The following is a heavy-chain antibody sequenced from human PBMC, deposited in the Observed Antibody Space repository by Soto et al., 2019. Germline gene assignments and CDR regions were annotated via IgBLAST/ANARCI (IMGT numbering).Heavy chain of an antibody. D-gene: IGHD2-2*01. CDR1: GGTFSNYA. Sequence: QVQLVQSGAEVKKPGSSVKVSCKASGGTFSNYAFSWVRQVPGQGLEWMGGIIPIFETTNYAQKFQGRVTITADESTSTTYMELRSLSSEDTAVFFCARDIIPAAISYRYYAMDVWGQGTTVTVSS. CDR3: ARDIIPAAISYRYYAMDV. J-gene: IGHJ6*02. CDR2: IIPIFETT. V-gene: IGHV1-69*01.